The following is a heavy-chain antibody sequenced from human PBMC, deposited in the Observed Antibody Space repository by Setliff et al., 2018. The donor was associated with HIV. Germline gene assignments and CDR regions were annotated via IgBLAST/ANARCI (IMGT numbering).Heavy chain of an antibody. V-gene: IGHV4-61*09. CDR1: GGSISSGAYY. CDR3: ARGPPDKSGILWWWPLFHY. J-gene: IGHJ4*02. CDR2: IYTSGST. Sequence: PSETLSLTCTVSGGSISSGAYYWSWIRQPAGKGLDWIGHIYTSGSTNYNPSLKSRVTISVDTSKNQFSLKLSSVTAADTAVYYCARGPPDKSGILWWWPLFHYWGQGTLVTVSS. D-gene: IGHD2-21*02.